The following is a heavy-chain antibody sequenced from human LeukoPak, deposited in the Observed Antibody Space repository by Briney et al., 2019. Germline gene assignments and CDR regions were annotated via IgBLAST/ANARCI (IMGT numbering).Heavy chain of an antibody. CDR3: ARGKTTVYCGGDCYAFDY. J-gene: IGHJ4*02. Sequence: ASVKVSCKASGYSFADYYMHWVRQAPGQGLEWMGWIKPNSGGTRSAQKFQGRVTMTRDTSISTAYMELSRLRSDDTAVYYCARGKTTVYCGGDCYAFDYWGQGSLVTVSS. CDR2: IKPNSGGT. D-gene: IGHD2-21*02. V-gene: IGHV1-2*02. CDR1: GYSFADYY.